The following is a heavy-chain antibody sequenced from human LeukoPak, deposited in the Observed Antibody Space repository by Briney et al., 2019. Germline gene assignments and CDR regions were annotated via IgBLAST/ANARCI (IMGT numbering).Heavy chain of an antibody. Sequence: GGSLRLSCAASGFTFDDYGMSWVRQAPGKGLEWVSGINWHGGSTNYADSVQGRFTISRDNANNSLYLQLNSLRAEDTAVYYCARAYEGSSWYRVPYYYYYYYMDVWGKGTTVTISS. CDR3: ARAYEGSSWYRVPYYYYYYYMDV. J-gene: IGHJ6*03. CDR2: INWHGGST. D-gene: IGHD6-13*01. CDR1: GFTFDDYG. V-gene: IGHV3-20*04.